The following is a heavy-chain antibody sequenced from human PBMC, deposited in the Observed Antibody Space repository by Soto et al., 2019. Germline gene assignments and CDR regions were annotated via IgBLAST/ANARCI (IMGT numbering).Heavy chain of an antibody. Sequence: SETLSLTCTVSGGSVSSYYWSWIRQPPGKGLEWIGYIYYSGSTNYNPSLKSRVTISVDTSKNQFSLKLSSVTAADTAVYYCARVAAMSVRGWFDPWGQGTLVTVSS. V-gene: IGHV4-59*02. D-gene: IGHD5-18*01. CDR3: ARVAAMSVRGWFDP. CDR1: GGSVSSYY. CDR2: IYYSGST. J-gene: IGHJ5*02.